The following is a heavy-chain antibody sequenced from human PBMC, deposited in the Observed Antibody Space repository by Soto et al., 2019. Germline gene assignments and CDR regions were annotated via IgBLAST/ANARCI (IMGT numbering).Heavy chain of an antibody. V-gene: IGHV4-30-2*01. J-gene: IGHJ5*02. D-gene: IGHD3-3*01. CDR1: GGSISSGGYS. CDR3: VRCVPKSNYDFWSGYRKNEGWFDP. CDR2: IYHSGST. Sequence: QLQLQESGSGLVKPSQTLSLTCAVSGGSISSGGYSWSWIRQPPGKGLEWIGYIYHSGSTYYNPSLKSRVTISVDRSKNQFSLKLSSVTAADTAVYYCVRCVPKSNYDFWSGYRKNEGWFDPWGQGTLVTVSS.